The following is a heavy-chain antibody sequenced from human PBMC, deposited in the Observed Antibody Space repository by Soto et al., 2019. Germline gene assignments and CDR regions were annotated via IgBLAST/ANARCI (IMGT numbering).Heavy chain of an antibody. CDR1: GYSLTSYW. D-gene: IGHD6-6*01. Sequence: ESLKISCNGSGYSLTSYWISWVRQMPWKGLEWMGRIDPSDSYTNYSPSFQGHVTISADKSISTAYLQWSSLKASDTAMYYCARSGSSSSSFYYGMDVWGQGTTVTVSS. CDR2: IDPSDSYT. V-gene: IGHV5-10-1*01. CDR3: ARSGSSSSSFYYGMDV. J-gene: IGHJ6*02.